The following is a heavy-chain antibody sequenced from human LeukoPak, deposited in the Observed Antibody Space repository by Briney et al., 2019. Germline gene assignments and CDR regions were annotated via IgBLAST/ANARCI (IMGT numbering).Heavy chain of an antibody. Sequence: SVKVSCKASGGTFSSYTISWVRQAPGQGLEWMGGIIPIFGTANYAQKFQGRVTITAGESTSAAYMELSSLRSEDTAVYYCARDDMGVPARRLAPYYMDVWGKGTTVTVSS. J-gene: IGHJ6*03. CDR2: IIPIFGTA. D-gene: IGHD2-2*01. V-gene: IGHV1-69*13. CDR1: GGTFSSYT. CDR3: ARDDMGVPARRLAPYYMDV.